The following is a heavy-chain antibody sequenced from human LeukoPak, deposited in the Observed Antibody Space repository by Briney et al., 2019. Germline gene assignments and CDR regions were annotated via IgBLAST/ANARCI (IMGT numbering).Heavy chain of an antibody. CDR1: GIYD. CDR3: AKEMGRGLLWFGEFDY. CDR2: ISDYNENT. D-gene: IGHD3-10*01. Sequence: GGSLRLSCAASGIYDMSWVRQAPGKGLEWVSSISDYNENTYYADSVKGRFTMSRDNSRNTLYLQMNSLRVEDTAVYYCAKEMGRGLLWFGEFDYWGQGTLVTVSS. V-gene: IGHV3-23*01. J-gene: IGHJ4*02.